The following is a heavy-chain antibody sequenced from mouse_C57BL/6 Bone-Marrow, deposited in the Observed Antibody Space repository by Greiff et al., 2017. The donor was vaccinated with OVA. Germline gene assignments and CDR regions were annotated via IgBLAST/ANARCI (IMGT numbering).Heavy chain of an antibody. J-gene: IGHJ4*01. CDR3: ARNGRHAMDY. V-gene: IGHV5-17*01. CDR1: GFTFRDYG. Sequence: EVKVVESGGGLVKPGGSLKLSCAASGFTFRDYGMHWVRQAPEKGLEWVAYISSGSSTIYYADTVKCRFTISRDNANNTLFLQMTSLRSEDTAMYYCARNGRHAMDYWGQGTSVTVSS. CDR2: ISSGSSTI. D-gene: IGHD1-1*01.